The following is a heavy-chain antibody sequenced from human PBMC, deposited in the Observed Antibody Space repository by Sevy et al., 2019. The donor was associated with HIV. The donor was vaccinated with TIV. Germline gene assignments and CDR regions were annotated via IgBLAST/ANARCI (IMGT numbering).Heavy chain of an antibody. J-gene: IGHJ4*02. CDR2: ISYDGSNK. CDR3: ASVPLEGLYGSGLLG. V-gene: IGHV3-30-3*01. Sequence: GGSLRLSCAASGFTFSSYAMHWVRQAPGKGLEWVAVISYDGSNKYYADSVKGRFTISRDNSKNTLYLQMNSLRAEDTAVYYCASVPLEGLYGSGLLGWGQGTLVTVSS. CDR1: GFTFSSYA. D-gene: IGHD3-10*01.